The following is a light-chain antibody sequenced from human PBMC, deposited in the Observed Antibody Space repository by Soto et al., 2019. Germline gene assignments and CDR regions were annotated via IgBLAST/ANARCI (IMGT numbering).Light chain of an antibody. CDR1: SSDVGSYNL. V-gene: IGLV2-23*01. CDR2: EGS. CDR3: CSYAGSSTAYG. Sequence: QSSLTQPASVSGSPGQSITISCTGTSSDVGSYNLVSWYQQHPGKAPKLMIYEGSKRPSGVSNRFSGSKSGNTASLTISGLQAEDEADYYCCSYAGSSTAYGVGNGTKVTV. J-gene: IGLJ1*01.